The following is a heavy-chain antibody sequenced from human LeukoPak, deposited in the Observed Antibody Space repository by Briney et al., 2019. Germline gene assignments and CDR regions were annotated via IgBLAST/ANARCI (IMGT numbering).Heavy chain of an antibody. J-gene: IGHJ5*02. D-gene: IGHD6-13*01. V-gene: IGHV3-48*03. CDR2: ISSGGSAI. CDR1: GFTFSSYE. Sequence: GGSLRLSCAASGFTFSSYEMNWVRQAPGKGLEWVSYISSGGSAIYYADSVKGRFTISRDNSKNSLYLQMNSLRAEDTAVYYCARGALWLSSSRLNWFDPWGQGTLVTVSS. CDR3: ARGALWLSSSRLNWFDP.